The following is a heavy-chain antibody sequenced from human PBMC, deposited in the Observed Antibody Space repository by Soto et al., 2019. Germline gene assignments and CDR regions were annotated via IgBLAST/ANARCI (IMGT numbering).Heavy chain of an antibody. CDR3: ARHFGSYSSGWSVSD. Sequence: PSETLSLTCTVSGGSISISNHYWDWIRQPPGKGLEWIGSIYYSGSIHYNPSLKSRVAISVDTSKNQFSLKLSSVTAADTAMYFCARHFGSYSSGWSVSDWGQGILVTVSS. CDR2: IYYSGSI. J-gene: IGHJ4*02. D-gene: IGHD6-19*01. CDR1: GGSISISNHY. V-gene: IGHV4-39*01.